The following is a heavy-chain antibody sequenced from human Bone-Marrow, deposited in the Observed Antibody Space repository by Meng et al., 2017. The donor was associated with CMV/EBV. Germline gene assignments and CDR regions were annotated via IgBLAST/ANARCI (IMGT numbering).Heavy chain of an antibody. V-gene: IGHV4-30-4*08. D-gene: IGHD3-22*01. CDR3: ARLHYYDSSVYPYFDY. CDR2: IYYSGST. J-gene: IGHJ4*02. Sequence: QVQLQESGPGLVKPSQTLSLTCTVSGGSISSGDYYWSWIRQPPGKGLEWIGYIYYSGSTYYNPSLKSRVTISVDTSKNQFSLKLGSVTAADTAVYYCARLHYYDSSVYPYFDYWGQGTLVTVYS. CDR1: GGSISSGDYY.